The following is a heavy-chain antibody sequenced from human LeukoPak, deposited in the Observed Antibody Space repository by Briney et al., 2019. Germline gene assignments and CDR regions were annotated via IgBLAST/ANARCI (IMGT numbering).Heavy chain of an antibody. CDR1: GFTFTSYA. CDR2: ISGSGGST. CDR3: AKGLTIFRLAAGFDY. Sequence: GGSLRLSCTASGFTFTSYAMNWVRQAPGQGLEWVSAISGSGGSTYYADSVQGRFTISRDNSKNTLYLQMNSLRAEDTAVYYWAKGLTIFRLAAGFDYWGQGTLVTVSS. J-gene: IGHJ4*02. D-gene: IGHD3-3*01. V-gene: IGHV3-23*01.